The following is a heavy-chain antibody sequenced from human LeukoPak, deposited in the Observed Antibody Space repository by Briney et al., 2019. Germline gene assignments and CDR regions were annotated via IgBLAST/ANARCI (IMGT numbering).Heavy chain of an antibody. J-gene: IGHJ5*02. CDR2: IYHSGST. D-gene: IGHD3-10*01. CDR3: ARDSGTTGEVKFDP. V-gene: IGHV4-4*02. Sequence: SETLSLTCAVSGGSISSSNWWSWVRQPPGKGLEWIGEIYHSGSTNYNPSLKSRITISVDKSKNQFSLKLSSVTAADTAVYYCARDSGTTGEVKFDPWGQGTLVTVSS. CDR1: GGSISSSNW.